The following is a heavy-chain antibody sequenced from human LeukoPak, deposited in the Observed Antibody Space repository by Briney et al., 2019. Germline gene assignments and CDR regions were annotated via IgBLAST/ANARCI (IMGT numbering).Heavy chain of an antibody. CDR1: GYTFTGYY. CDR3: ARANYYGSGSYYNGGDWFDP. V-gene: IGHV1-2*02. J-gene: IGHJ5*02. D-gene: IGHD3-10*01. CDR2: INPNSGGT. Sequence: GASVKVSCKASGYTFTGYYMHWVRQAPGQGLEWMGWINPNSGGTNYAQKFQGRVTMPRDTSISTAHLELSRLRSDATAVYYCARANYYGSGSYYNGGDWFDPWGQGTLVTVSS.